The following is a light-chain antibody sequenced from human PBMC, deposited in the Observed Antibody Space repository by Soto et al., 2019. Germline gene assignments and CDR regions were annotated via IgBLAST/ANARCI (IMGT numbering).Light chain of an antibody. CDR3: QQDDKLPRT. V-gene: IGKV1-33*01. Sequence: DIQMTQSPSSLSASVGDRVTITCQARQDIRNYLNWYQQKPRKAPKLLIYDASNLETRVPSRFIGSGSGTDFTFTIRSLQPEDIATSYCQQDDKLPRTFGPGTKVDIK. CDR2: DAS. CDR1: QDIRNY. J-gene: IGKJ3*01.